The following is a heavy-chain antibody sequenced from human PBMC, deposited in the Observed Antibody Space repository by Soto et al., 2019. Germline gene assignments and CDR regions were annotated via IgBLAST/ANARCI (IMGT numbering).Heavy chain of an antibody. CDR2: IYHSGST. CDR1: GGSISSGGYS. Sequence: SETLSLTCAVSGGSISSGGYSWSWVRQPPGKGLEWIGEIYHSGSTNYNPSLKSRVTILVDKSKNQFSLKLSSVTAADTVVYYCAIVPTNDFRRDHPAYCGQRTQVPGSS. V-gene: IGHV4-4*02. J-gene: IGHJ1*01. D-gene: IGHD3-3*01. CDR3: AIVPTNDFRRDHPAY.